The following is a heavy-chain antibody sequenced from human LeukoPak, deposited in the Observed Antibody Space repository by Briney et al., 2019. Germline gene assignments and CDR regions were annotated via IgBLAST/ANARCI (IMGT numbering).Heavy chain of an antibody. CDR3: ARAGSGWYDFDY. CDR1: GFTFSSYG. CDR2: IGTAGDT. J-gene: IGHJ4*02. Sequence: GGSLRLSCAASGFTFSSYGMHWVRQATGKGLEWVSAIGTAGDTYYPGSVKGRFTISRENAKNSLYLQMNSLRAGDTAVYCCARAGSGWYDFDYWGQGTLVTVSS. D-gene: IGHD6-19*01. V-gene: IGHV3-13*01.